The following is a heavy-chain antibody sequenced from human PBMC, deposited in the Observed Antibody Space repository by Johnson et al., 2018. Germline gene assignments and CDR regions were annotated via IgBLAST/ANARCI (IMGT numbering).Heavy chain of an antibody. CDR1: GGSISSYY. J-gene: IGHJ6*02. Sequence: QVQLQESGPGLVEPTVTLSLSCPVSGGSISSYYWSWIRQPPGKGLEWIGYIYYTGSTNYNPSLKSLVTLSVDTSKNPFSLKLSSVTAADTAVYYCASGTIYILTGYYNTEYYFYGMDVWGQGTTVTVSS. CDR2: IYYTGST. CDR3: ASGTIYILTGYYNTEYYFYGMDV. D-gene: IGHD3-9*01. V-gene: IGHV4-59*01.